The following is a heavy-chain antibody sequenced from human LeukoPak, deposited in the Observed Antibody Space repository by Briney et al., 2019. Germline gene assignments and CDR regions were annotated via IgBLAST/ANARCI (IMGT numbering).Heavy chain of an antibody. J-gene: IGHJ4*02. Sequence: PGGSLRLSCAASGFTFSSYAMSWVRQAPGKGLEWVSGISGRGASKYYADSVKGQFTISRDNSKNTLYLQMNSLRAEDTAVYYCAKGVVVAPDVTPFDYWGQGTLVTVSS. D-gene: IGHD2-2*01. CDR1: GFTFSSYA. CDR2: ISGRGASK. V-gene: IGHV3-23*01. CDR3: AKGVVVAPDVTPFDY.